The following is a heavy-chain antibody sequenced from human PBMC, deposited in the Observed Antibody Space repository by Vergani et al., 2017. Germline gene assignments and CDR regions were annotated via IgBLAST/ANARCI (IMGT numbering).Heavy chain of an antibody. CDR1: GGSFSGYY. CDR2: INHSGST. D-gene: IGHD2-2*02. CDR3: ARALSPYTSGFDY. Sequence: QVQLQQWGAGLLKPSETLSLTCAVYGGSFSGYYWSWIRQPPGKGLEWIGEINHSGSTNYNPSLKSRVTISVDTSKNQFSLKLSSVTAADTAVYYCARALSPYTSGFDYWGQGTLVTVSS. V-gene: IGHV4-34*01. J-gene: IGHJ4*02.